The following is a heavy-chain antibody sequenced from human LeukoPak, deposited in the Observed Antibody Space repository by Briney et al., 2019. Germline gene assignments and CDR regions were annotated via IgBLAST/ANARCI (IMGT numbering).Heavy chain of an antibody. CDR3: AYCSGGSCYSGWFDP. V-gene: IGHV1-18*01. CDR1: GYTFTSYG. CDR2: ISAYNGNT. Sequence: ASVKVSCKASGYTFTSYGISWMRQAPGQGLEWMGWISAYNGNTNYAQKLQGRVTMTTNTSTSTAYMELRSLRSDDTAVYYCAYCSGGSCYSGWFDPWGQGTLVTVSS. J-gene: IGHJ5*02. D-gene: IGHD2-15*01.